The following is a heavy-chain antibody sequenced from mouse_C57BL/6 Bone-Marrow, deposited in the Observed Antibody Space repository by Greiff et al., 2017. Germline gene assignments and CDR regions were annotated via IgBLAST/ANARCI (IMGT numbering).Heavy chain of an antibody. V-gene: IGHV14-2*01. J-gene: IGHJ2*01. CDR2: IDPEDGET. Sequence: VQLQQSGAELVKPGASVKLSCTASGFNIKDYYIHWVKQRTEQGLEWIGRIDPEDGETKYAPKFQDKATITADTSSNTAYLQLNSLTSEDSAVYYCAQRMWDGYGYYFDYWGQGTTLTVSS. CDR1: GFNIKDYY. D-gene: IGHD2-2*01. CDR3: AQRMWDGYGYYFDY.